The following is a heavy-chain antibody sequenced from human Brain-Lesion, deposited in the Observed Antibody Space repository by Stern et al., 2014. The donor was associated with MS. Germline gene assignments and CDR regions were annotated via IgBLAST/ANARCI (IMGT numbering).Heavy chain of an antibody. CDR3: ARGDHRNSYDSSGYYYFVFDV. V-gene: IGHV4-30-2*01. CDR2: IYHSGGS. D-gene: IGHD3-22*01. CDR1: DDSLNSVVYS. Sequence: VQLVESGSGLVKPSQTLSLTCAVSDDSLNSVVYSWRWIRQPPGKGLEWIGSIYHSGGSYFSPTLKSRVTISVDRSKTQFSLKLSSVTAADTAVYYCARGDHRNSYDSSGYYYFVFDVWGQGTMVTVSS. J-gene: IGHJ3*01.